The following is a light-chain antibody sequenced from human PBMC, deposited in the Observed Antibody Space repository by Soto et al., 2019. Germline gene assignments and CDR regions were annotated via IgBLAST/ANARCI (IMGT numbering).Light chain of an antibody. CDR3: LQYDNLLPT. CDR1: QDISNY. J-gene: IGKJ2*01. V-gene: IGKV1-33*01. Sequence: DVLMTQSPSSLSASVGDRVTISCQASQDISNYLNWYQQKPGKAPKLLIYDVSNLDTEVPSRFSGCGSGTDFTLTISSLQPEDIATYYCLQYDNLLPTFGQGTKLEIK. CDR2: DVS.